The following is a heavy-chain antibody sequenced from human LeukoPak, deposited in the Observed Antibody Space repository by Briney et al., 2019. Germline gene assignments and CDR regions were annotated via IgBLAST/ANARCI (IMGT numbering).Heavy chain of an antibody. CDR1: GFIFSNYA. D-gene: IGHD2/OR15-2a*01. CDR3: ARAVPGNYNGMDV. Sequence: GGSLRLSCAASGFIFSNYAMTWVRQAPGKGLEWVSVISDSGGSTYYAGSVKGRFTISRDNSKNTLYLQMNSLRAEDTAVYYCARAVPGNYNGMDVWGQGTTVTVSS. CDR2: ISDSGGST. V-gene: IGHV3-23*01. J-gene: IGHJ6*02.